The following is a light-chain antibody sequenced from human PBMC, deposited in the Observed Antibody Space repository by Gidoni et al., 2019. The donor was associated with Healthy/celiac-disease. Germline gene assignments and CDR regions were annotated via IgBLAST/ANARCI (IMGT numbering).Light chain of an antibody. CDR3: QQYNNWPPKIT. CDR1: QSVSSN. V-gene: IGKV3-15*01. Sequence: EIVMTQSPATLSVSPGERATLSCRASQSVSSNLAWYQQKPGQAPRLLIYGASTRATCIPARFSGSGSGTEFTLTISSLQSEDFAVYYCQQYNNWPPKITFXXXTRLEIK. CDR2: GAS. J-gene: IGKJ5*01.